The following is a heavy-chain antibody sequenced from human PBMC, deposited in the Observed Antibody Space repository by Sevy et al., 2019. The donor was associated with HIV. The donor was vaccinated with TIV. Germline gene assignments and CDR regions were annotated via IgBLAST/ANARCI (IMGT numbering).Heavy chain of an antibody. CDR3: AKDIVAAAGTSGMDA. J-gene: IGHJ6*02. CDR1: GFTFSSYG. D-gene: IGHD6-13*01. CDR2: IRYDGSNK. Sequence: GGSLRLSCAAPGFTFSSYGMHWVRQAPGKGLEWVAFIRYDGSNKYYADSVKGRFTISRDNSKNTLYLQMNSLRAEDTAVYYCAKDIVAAAGTSGMDAWGQGTTVTVSS. V-gene: IGHV3-30*02.